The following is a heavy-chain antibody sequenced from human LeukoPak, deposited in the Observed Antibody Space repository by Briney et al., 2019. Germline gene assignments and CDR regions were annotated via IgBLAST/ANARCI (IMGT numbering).Heavy chain of an antibody. D-gene: IGHD3-22*01. CDR2: IYPGDSDT. J-gene: IGHJ5*02. Sequence: GESLKISCKGSGYSFTNYWIGWVRQMPGKGLEWMGIIYPGDSDTRYSPSFQGQVTISADKSISTAYLQWSSLKASDTAMYYCARTPQPYYYDSSGYSITFNWFDPWGQGTLVTVSS. V-gene: IGHV5-51*01. CDR1: GYSFTNYW. CDR3: ARTPQPYYYDSSGYSITFNWFDP.